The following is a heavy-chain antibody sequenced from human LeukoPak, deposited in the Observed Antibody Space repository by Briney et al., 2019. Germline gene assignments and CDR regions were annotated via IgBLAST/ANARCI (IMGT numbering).Heavy chain of an antibody. CDR3: AGHTTYYDILTGYSGAFDI. D-gene: IGHD3-9*01. J-gene: IGHJ3*02. Sequence: ASVKVSCKVSGYTLTELSMHWVRQAPGKGLEWMGGFDPEDGETIYAQKFQGRVTMTEDTSTDTAYMELSSLRSEDTAVYYCAGHTTYYDILTGYSGAFDIWGQGTMVTVSS. CDR2: FDPEDGET. V-gene: IGHV1-24*01. CDR1: GYTLTELS.